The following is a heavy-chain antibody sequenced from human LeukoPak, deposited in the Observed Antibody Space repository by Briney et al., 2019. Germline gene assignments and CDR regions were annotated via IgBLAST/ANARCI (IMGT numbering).Heavy chain of an antibody. CDR3: ARGEVVAAATPLGWFDP. Sequence: SETLSLTCAVYGGSFSGYYWSWIRQPPGKGLEWIGEINHSGSTNYNPSLKSRVTISVDTSKNQFSLKLSSVTAADTAVYYCARGEVVAAATPLGWFDPWGQGTLVTVSS. D-gene: IGHD2-15*01. J-gene: IGHJ5*02. CDR1: GGSFSGYY. CDR2: INHSGST. V-gene: IGHV4-34*01.